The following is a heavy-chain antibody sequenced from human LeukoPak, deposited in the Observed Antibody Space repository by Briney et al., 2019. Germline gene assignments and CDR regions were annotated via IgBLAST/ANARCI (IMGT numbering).Heavy chain of an antibody. CDR1: GFTFSSYG. Sequence: GGSLSLSCAASGFTFSSYGMHWVRQAPGKGLEWVSSISTSSSYIYYADSVKGRFTISRDNARNSVYLQMNSLRAEDTAVYYCARVDMVRGIVVDAFDIWGQGTMVTVSS. D-gene: IGHD3-10*01. J-gene: IGHJ3*02. CDR3: ARVDMVRGIVVDAFDI. CDR2: ISTSSSYI. V-gene: IGHV3-21*01.